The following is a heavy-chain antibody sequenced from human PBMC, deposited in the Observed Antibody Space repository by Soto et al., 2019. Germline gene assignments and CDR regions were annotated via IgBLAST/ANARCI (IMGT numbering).Heavy chain of an antibody. V-gene: IGHV4-31*03. CDR2: VYYSGGT. J-gene: IGHJ4*02. CDR3: ARDSAWYYFDS. D-gene: IGHD6-19*01. Sequence: PSETLSLTCSVSGGPISSGGYYWSWIRQLPGKGLEWIGYVYYSGGTHYNPSLQSRVTVSVDTSRNQFSLKLTSVTAADTAVYYCARDSAWYYFDSWGRGTLVTVSS. CDR1: GGPISSGGYY.